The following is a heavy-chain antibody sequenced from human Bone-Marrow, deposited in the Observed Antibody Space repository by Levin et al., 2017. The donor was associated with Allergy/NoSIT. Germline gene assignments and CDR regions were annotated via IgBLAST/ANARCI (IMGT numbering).Heavy chain of an antibody. CDR1: GGSISTGSYY. CDR3: VRCVNAAGWVWFDP. Sequence: SETLSLTCSVSGGSISTGSYYWGWIRQPPGKGLEWIGHIYFTGATYSNPSLKSRITISVDAFNNHFSLDLTSVTAADTAVYYCVRCVNAAGWVWFDPWGQGTLVTVSS. D-gene: IGHD6-13*01. CDR2: IYFTGAT. J-gene: IGHJ5*02. V-gene: IGHV4-39*02.